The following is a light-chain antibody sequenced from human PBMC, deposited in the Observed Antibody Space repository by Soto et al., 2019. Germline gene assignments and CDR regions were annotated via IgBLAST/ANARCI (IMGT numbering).Light chain of an antibody. J-gene: IGKJ1*01. V-gene: IGKV3-20*01. CDR2: GAS. CDR3: QQYAGSPWT. Sequence: ETVLTQSPGTLSLSPGERATLSCRASQTIRSNYLAWYRQTPGQAPRLLIYGASNRATGIADRFSGSRSGTDFTLIISRLEPEDFALYYCQQYAGSPWTFGQGTKVEIK. CDR1: QTIRSNY.